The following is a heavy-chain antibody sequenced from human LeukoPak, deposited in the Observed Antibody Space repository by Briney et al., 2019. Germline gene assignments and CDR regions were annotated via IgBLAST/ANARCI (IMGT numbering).Heavy chain of an antibody. Sequence: GGSLRLSCAASGFTFSRYSMNWVRQAPGKGLEWVSSISIGNTYIYYADSVKGRFTISRDNAKNSLYLQLNSLRAEDTAVYYCTRVGLALTEYYYYYYMDVWGKGTTVTISS. J-gene: IGHJ6*03. CDR1: GFTFSRYS. CDR2: ISIGNTYI. V-gene: IGHV3-21*03. CDR3: TRVGLALTEYYYYYYMDV.